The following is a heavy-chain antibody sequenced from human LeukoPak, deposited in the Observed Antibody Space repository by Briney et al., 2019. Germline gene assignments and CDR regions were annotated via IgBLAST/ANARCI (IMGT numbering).Heavy chain of an antibody. CDR2: MNPNSGNT. V-gene: IGHV1-8*01. Sequence: ASVKVSCKASGYTFTSYDINWVRQATGQGLEWMGWMNPNSGNTGYAQKFQGRVTMTRNTSISTAYMELSSLRSEDTAVYYCARTPIAVAGYFDYWGKGTLVTVSS. J-gene: IGHJ4*02. D-gene: IGHD6-19*01. CDR1: GYTFTSYD. CDR3: ARTPIAVAGYFDY.